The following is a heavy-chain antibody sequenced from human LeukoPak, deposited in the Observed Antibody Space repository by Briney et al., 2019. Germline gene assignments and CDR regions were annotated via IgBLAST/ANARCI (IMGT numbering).Heavy chain of an antibody. Sequence: PGGSLRLSCAPSGFAFSDYAMHWVRQAPGKGLEWITIISYDGSIKFYADSVKGRFTVSRDKSKNTLYLQMDSLRADDTAVYYCARGRSYSGNYKSALDFWGQGTMVLVSS. D-gene: IGHD1-26*01. CDR1: GFAFSDYA. CDR2: ISYDGSIK. V-gene: IGHV3-30-3*01. CDR3: ARGRSYSGNYKSALDF. J-gene: IGHJ3*01.